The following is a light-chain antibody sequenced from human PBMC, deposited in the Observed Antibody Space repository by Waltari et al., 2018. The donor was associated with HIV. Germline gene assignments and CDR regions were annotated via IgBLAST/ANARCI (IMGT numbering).Light chain of an antibody. Sequence: QSALTQPASVSGSPGRSITITWAGTSDDVGGYDPVAWYQQSMGSHPKLIIFAVRLRPSGVAGRFSGSKSGNTASRTITGLRPDDEALYFCSSYASDISVIFGGGT. V-gene: IGLV2-23*02. CDR3: SSYASDISVI. CDR2: AVR. J-gene: IGLJ2*01. CDR1: SDDVGGYDP.